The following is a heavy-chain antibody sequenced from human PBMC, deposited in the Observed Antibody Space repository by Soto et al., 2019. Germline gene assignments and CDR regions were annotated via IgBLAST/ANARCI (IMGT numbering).Heavy chain of an antibody. V-gene: IGHV1-69*13. D-gene: IGHD2-21*02. Sequence: SVKVSCKASGGTFSSYAISWVRQAPGQGLEWMGGIIPIFGTANYAQKFQGRVTITADESTSTAFMELSSLRSEDTAVYYCARDQTAYCGGDCSKSPFDYWGQGTLVTVSS. J-gene: IGHJ4*02. CDR3: ARDQTAYCGGDCSKSPFDY. CDR1: GGTFSSYA. CDR2: IIPIFGTA.